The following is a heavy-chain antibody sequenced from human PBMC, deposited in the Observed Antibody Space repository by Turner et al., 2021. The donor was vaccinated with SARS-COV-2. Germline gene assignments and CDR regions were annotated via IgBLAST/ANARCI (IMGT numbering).Heavy chain of an antibody. CDR3: AIKLWYISGWYAVDP. Sequence: QVQLQQWGAGLLKPSETLSLTCAVYGWSFSGYYWSWIRQPPGKGLEWIGEINHSGSTNYNPSLKSRVTISVDTSKNQFTLKLSSVTAADTAVYYCAIKLWYISGWYAVDPWGQGTLVTVSS. D-gene: IGHD6-19*01. V-gene: IGHV4-34*01. CDR2: INHSGST. CDR1: GWSFSGYY. J-gene: IGHJ5*02.